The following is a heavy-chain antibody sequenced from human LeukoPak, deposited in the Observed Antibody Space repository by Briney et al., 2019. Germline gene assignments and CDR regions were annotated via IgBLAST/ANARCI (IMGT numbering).Heavy chain of an antibody. D-gene: IGHD5-24*01. J-gene: IGHJ4*02. V-gene: IGHV3-21*01. CDR2: ITGSGNTYL. CDR1: GFTFSTYS. CDR3: AGGNFSRDQAYFDY. Sequence: PGGSLRLSCAASGFTFSTYSMKWVRQAPGKGLEWVSFITGSGNTYLYYADSVKGRFTISRDSAKSSLYLQMNSLRAEDTAVYYCAGGNFSRDQAYFDYWGQGTLVTVSS.